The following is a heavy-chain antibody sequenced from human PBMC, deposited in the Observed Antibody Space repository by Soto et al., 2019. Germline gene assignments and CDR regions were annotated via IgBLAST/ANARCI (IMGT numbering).Heavy chain of an antibody. Sequence: QVQLQESGPGLVKPSETLSLTCTDSSGYISSDYWWCIRQPAGKGLEWIGRIYTTGGTNYNPSLKRRITMSVDTSHNQFSLKLRCVTAADTAVYYCARDIVVVTVSPRKWFDPWGQGTLVTVSS. J-gene: IGHJ5*02. D-gene: IGHD2-21*02. CDR1: SGYISSDY. CDR3: ARDIVVVTVSPRKWFDP. CDR2: IYTTGGT. V-gene: IGHV4-4*07.